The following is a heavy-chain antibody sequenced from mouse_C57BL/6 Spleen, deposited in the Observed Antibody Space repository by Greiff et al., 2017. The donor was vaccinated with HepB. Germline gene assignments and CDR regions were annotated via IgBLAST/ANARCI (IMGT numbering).Heavy chain of an antibody. CDR3: ARDGYSSYFDY. V-gene: IGHV14-3*01. D-gene: IGHD2-3*01. J-gene: IGHJ2*01. Sequence: VQLKQSVAELVRPGASVKLSCTASGFTIKNTYMHWVKQRPEQGLEWIGRIDPANGNTKYAPKFQGKATITSDTSSNTAYLQLSSLTSEDTAIYYCARDGYSSYFDYWGQGTTLTVSS. CDR1: GFTIKNTY. CDR2: IDPANGNT.